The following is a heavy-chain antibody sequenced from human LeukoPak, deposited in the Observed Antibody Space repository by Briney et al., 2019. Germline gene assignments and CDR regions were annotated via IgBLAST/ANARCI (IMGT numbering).Heavy chain of an antibody. D-gene: IGHD1-26*01. CDR3: ARVRSGSYSRYYFDY. CDR1: GGTFSSYA. CDR2: IIPIFGTA. V-gene: IGHV1-69*05. Sequence: SVKVSCKASGGTFSSYAISWVRRAPGQGLEWMGGIIPIFGTANYAQKFQGRVTITTDESTSTAYMELSSLRSEDTAVYYCARVRSGSYSRYYFDYWGQGTLVTVSS. J-gene: IGHJ4*02.